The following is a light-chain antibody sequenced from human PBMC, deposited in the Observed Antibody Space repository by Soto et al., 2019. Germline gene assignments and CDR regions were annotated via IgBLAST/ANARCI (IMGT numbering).Light chain of an antibody. V-gene: IGKV3-15*01. CDR2: GPS. Sequence: ETVMTQSPATLSVSPGERATLSCRASQSVSNNLAWYQQKPSQAPRLLIYGPSTRATGIPARFSGSGSGTEFTLTLSSLQSEDFAVYYCQQYNDWPPVTFGQGTRLEIK. CDR1: QSVSNN. J-gene: IGKJ5*01. CDR3: QQYNDWPPVT.